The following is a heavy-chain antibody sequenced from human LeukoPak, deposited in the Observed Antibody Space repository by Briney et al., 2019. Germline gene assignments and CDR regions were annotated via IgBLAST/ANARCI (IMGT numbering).Heavy chain of an antibody. D-gene: IGHD2-8*02. J-gene: IGHJ6*04. CDR3: AKGNTGSCYSSLDV. V-gene: IGHV3-23*01. CDR1: GFTFSNYA. Sequence: GGSLRPSCAASGFTFSNYAMSWVRQAPGKGLEWVSVISGSDDSTYYADSVKGRFTISRDNSKNTLYLQMNSLRPEDTAVYYCAKGNTGSCYSSLDVWGKGTTVTVSS. CDR2: ISGSDDST.